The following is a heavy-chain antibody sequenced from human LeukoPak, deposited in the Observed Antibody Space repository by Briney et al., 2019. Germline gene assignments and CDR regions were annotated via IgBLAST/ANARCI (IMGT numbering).Heavy chain of an antibody. J-gene: IGHJ4*02. CDR2: INSDGSWT. Sequence: PGGSLRLSCAASGNYWMHWVRQAPGKGLVWVSHINSDGSWTSYADSVKGRFTISKDNAKNTVYLQMNSLRAEDTAVYYCARDSAPYYYDSSGYHNPSDYWGQGTLVTVSS. V-gene: IGHV3-74*01. CDR3: ARDSAPYYYDSSGYHNPSDY. CDR1: GNYW. D-gene: IGHD3-22*01.